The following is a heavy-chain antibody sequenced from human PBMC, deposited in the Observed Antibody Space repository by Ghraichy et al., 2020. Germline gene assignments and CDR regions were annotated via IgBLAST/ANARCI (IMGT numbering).Heavy chain of an antibody. J-gene: IGHJ4*02. CDR3: ARALRWLQPLGLDY. Sequence: SETLSLTCAVYGGSFSGYYWSWIRQPPGKGLEWIGEINHSGSTNYNPSLKSRVTISVDTSKNQFSLKLSSVTAADTAVYYCARALRWLQPLGLDYWGQGTLVTVSS. CDR2: INHSGST. D-gene: IGHD5-24*01. V-gene: IGHV4-34*01. CDR1: GGSFSGYY.